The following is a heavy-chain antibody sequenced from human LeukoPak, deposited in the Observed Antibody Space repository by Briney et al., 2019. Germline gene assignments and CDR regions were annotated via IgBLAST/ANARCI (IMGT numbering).Heavy chain of an antibody. CDR3: ARVLDCSSTSCYYLYYYYYMDV. V-gene: IGHV4-38-2*02. Sequence: PSETLSLTCTVSGYSISSGYYWGWIRQPPGKGLEWIGSIYHSGSTNYNPSLKSRVTISVDTSKNQFSLKLSSVTAADTAVYYCARVLDCSSTSCYYLYYYYYMDVWGKGTTVTVSS. CDR1: GYSISSGYY. CDR2: IYHSGST. J-gene: IGHJ6*03. D-gene: IGHD2-2*01.